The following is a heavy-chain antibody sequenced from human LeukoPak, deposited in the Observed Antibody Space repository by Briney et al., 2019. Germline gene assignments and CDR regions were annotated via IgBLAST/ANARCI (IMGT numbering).Heavy chain of an antibody. D-gene: IGHD5-24*01. V-gene: IGHV3-74*01. Sequence: GGSLRLSCAASGLTFSGYWMHWVRQAPGKGLVWVSRINSDGRSTTYADSVKGRFAVSRDNAKNTLYLQMNSLRAEDTAVYYCATWKERWLQLRYFDYWGQGTLVTVSS. CDR3: ATWKERWLQLRYFDY. CDR1: GLTFSGYW. CDR2: INSDGRST. J-gene: IGHJ4*02.